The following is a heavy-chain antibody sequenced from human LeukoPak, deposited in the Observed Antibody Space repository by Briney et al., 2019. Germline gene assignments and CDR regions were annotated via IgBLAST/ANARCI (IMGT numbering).Heavy chain of an antibody. J-gene: IGHJ3*02. V-gene: IGHV3-7*01. Sequence: EALRLSCAASGFTFSSYWMSWVRQAPGKGLEWVANIKQDGSEKYYVDSVKGRFTISRDNVKNSLYLQMNSLRAEDTAVYYCARVPHYYDSSGPSLDAFDIWGQGTMVTVSS. CDR3: ARVPHYYDSSGPSLDAFDI. CDR1: GFTFSSYW. D-gene: IGHD3-22*01. CDR2: IKQDGSEK.